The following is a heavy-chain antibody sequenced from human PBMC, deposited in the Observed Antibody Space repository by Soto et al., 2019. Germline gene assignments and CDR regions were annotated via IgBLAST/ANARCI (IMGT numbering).Heavy chain of an antibody. J-gene: IGHJ5*02. V-gene: IGHV1-8*02. CDR1: GYTFTSYG. CDR2: MNPNSGNT. CDR3: ARGENWFDP. Sequence: ASVKVSCKASGYTFTSYGISWVRQAPGQGLEWMGWMNPNSGNTGYAQKFQGRVTMTRNTSISTAYMELSSLRSEDTAVYYCARGENWFDPWGQGTLVTVSS.